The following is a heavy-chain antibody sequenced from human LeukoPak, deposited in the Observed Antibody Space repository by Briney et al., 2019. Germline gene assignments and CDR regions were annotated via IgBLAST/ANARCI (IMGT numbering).Heavy chain of an antibody. V-gene: IGHV4-4*07. J-gene: IGHJ4*02. CDR1: GGSISSYY. Sequence: NPSETLSLTCTVSGGSISSYYWTWIRQPAGKGLEWIGRIYNSGNINYNPSLKSRVTMSVDTSKNQFSLKLSSVTAADTAVYYCARVPNLETIVVVTAQRYYFDYWGQGTLVTVSS. D-gene: IGHD2-21*02. CDR2: IYNSGNI. CDR3: ARVPNLETIVVVTAQRYYFDY.